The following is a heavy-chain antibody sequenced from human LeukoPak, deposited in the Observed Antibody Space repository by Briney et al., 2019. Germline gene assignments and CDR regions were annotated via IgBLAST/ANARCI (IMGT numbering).Heavy chain of an antibody. V-gene: IGHV1-69*04. CDR2: IIPIRGIA. J-gene: IGHJ3*02. CDR1: GYTFTSCA. CDR3: AGSPEVGAIMTAQNDAFDI. Sequence: VASVKVSCKASGYTFTSCAINWVRQAPGQGLEWMGRIIPIRGIANYAQKLQSRVTITADKSTSTAYMELSSLRSEDTAVYYCAGSPEVGAIMTAQNDAFDIWGQGTMVTVSS. D-gene: IGHD1-26*01.